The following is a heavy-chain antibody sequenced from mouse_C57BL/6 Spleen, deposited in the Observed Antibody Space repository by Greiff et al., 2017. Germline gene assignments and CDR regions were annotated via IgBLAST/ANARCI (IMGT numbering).Heavy chain of an antibody. J-gene: IGHJ3*01. CDR3: ARDLGTGFAY. Sequence: VQLKESGPGMVKPSQSLSLTCTVTGYSITSGYDWHWIRHFPGNKLEWMGYISYSGSTNYNPSLKSRISITHDTSKNHFFLKLNSVTTEDTATYYCARDLGTGFAYWGQGTLVTVSA. V-gene: IGHV3-1*01. D-gene: IGHD3-3*01. CDR1: GYSITSGYD. CDR2: ISYSGST.